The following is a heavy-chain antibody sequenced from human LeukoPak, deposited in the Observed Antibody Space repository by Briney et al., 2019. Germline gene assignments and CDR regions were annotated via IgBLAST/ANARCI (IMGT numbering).Heavy chain of an antibody. D-gene: IGHD3-9*01. J-gene: IGHJ5*02. CDR2: IDQSGTT. Sequence: ASETLSLTCSVPSYSISSGYYWGWIRQSPGKGLEWIGSIDQSGTTYYHPSLKSRVTISVDTSKNQFSLQLTSVTAADTAVYYCARCADKGPARKFDPWGQGTLVTVSS. CDR1: SYSISSGYY. V-gene: IGHV4-38-2*01. CDR3: ARCADKGPARKFDP.